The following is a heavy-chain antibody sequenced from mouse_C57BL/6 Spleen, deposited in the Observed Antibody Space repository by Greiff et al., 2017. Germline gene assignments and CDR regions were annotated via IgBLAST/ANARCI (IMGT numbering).Heavy chain of an antibody. Sequence: VQLQQSGPELVKPGASVKISCKASGYAFSSSWMNWVKQRPGKGLEWIGRIYPGDGDTKYNGKFKGKATLTADKSSSTAYMQLSSLTSEDSAVYFCARWGGTRPMDYWGQGTSVTVSS. D-gene: IGHD4-1*01. V-gene: IGHV1-82*01. CDR1: GYAFSSSW. J-gene: IGHJ4*01. CDR2: IYPGDGDT. CDR3: ARWGGTRPMDY.